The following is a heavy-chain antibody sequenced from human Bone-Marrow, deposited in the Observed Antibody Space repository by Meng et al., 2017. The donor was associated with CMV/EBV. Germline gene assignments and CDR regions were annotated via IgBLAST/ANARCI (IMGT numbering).Heavy chain of an antibody. CDR3: ARDRTIFGVVTHYYGMDV. CDR2: INPNSGGT. CDR1: GYTFTGYY. J-gene: IGHJ6*01. D-gene: IGHD3-3*01. Sequence: ASVKVSCKASGYTFTGYYMHWVRQAPGQGLEWMGWINPNSGGTNYAQKFQGRVTMTRDTSISTAYMELSRLRSDDTAVYYCARDRTIFGVVTHYYGMDVWGQGNTVNVAS. V-gene: IGHV1-2*02.